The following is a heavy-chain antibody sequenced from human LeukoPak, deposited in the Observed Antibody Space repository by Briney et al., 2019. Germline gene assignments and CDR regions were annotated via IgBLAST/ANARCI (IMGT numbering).Heavy chain of an antibody. V-gene: IGHV3-53*01. CDR3: ARSHPWGMNYYYYYGMDV. Sequence: PGGSLRFCGAAAWFIGSSSYMTWVRQAPGKGLEWVSLIYSGGITYYADSVKGRFTISRDNSKNTLYLQMNSLRAEDTAVYYCARSHPWGMNYYYYYGMDVWGQGTTVTVSS. D-gene: IGHD2-8*02. CDR2: IYSGGIT. J-gene: IGHJ6*02. CDR1: WFIGSSSY.